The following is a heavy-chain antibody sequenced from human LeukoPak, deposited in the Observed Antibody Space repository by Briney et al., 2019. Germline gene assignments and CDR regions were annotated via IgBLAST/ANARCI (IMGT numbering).Heavy chain of an antibody. Sequence: SETLSLTCTVSGGSISSYHWSWIRQPPGKGLEGSGYIYYSGITNYNPSLKSPVTISVDTSKNQSSLKLSSVTAADSAVYYCARYLPGESNDDWGQGTLVTVSS. D-gene: IGHD4-17*01. V-gene: IGHV4-59*08. CDR1: GGSISSYH. J-gene: IGHJ4*02. CDR3: ARYLPGESNDD. CDR2: IYYSGIT.